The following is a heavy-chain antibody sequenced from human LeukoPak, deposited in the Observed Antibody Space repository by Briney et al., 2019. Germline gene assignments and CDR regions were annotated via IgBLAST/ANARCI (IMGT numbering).Heavy chain of an antibody. D-gene: IGHD5-18*01. V-gene: IGHV3-30-3*01. CDR2: ISYDGSTK. CDR1: GFTFSSYA. CDR3: AKDLGLWTPQGYSYGYHYFDY. J-gene: IGHJ4*02. Sequence: PGRSLRLSCAASGFTFSSYAMHWIRQAPGKGLEWVAVISYDGSTKYYADSVKGRFTISRDNSKNTLYLQMNSLRAEDTAVYYCAKDLGLWTPQGYSYGYHYFDYWGQGTLVTVSS.